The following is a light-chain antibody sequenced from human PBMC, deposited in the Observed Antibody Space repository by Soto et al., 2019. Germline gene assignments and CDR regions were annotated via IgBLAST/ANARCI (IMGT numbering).Light chain of an antibody. J-gene: IGKJ5*01. CDR2: WAS. CDR1: QSVLYTSNNKNH. V-gene: IGKV4-1*01. CDR3: QQYHSIPLT. Sequence: DIVMTQSPDSLAVSLGERATINCKSSQSVLYTSNNKNHLAWYQQKPGQPPNLLIYWASTRESGVPDRFSDSGSGTDFTLTISSLQAEDVAVYYCQQYHSIPLTFGQGTRLEIK.